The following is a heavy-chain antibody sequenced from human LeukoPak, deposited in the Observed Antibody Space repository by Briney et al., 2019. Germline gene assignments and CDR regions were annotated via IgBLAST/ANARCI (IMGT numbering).Heavy chain of an antibody. Sequence: GGSLRLSCTGSGFTFSSYWMNWVRQAPGKGLEWVSSISSSSSYIYYADSVKGRFTISRDNAKNSLYLQMNSLRAEDTAVYYCARDRFSYSSSWPDAFDIWGQGTMVTVSS. CDR3: ARDRFSYSSSWPDAFDI. D-gene: IGHD6-13*01. CDR1: GFTFSSYW. J-gene: IGHJ3*02. CDR2: ISSSSSYI. V-gene: IGHV3-21*01.